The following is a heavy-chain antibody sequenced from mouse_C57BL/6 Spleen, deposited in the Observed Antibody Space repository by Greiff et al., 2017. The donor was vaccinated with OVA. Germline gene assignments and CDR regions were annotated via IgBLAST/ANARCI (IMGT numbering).Heavy chain of an antibody. CDR2: INPGRGGT. CDR1: GYAFTNYL. CDR3: ARSLDFDY. J-gene: IGHJ2*01. Sequence: QVQLQQSGAELVRPGTSVKVSCKASGYAFTNYLIEWVKQRPGPGLEWIGVINPGRGGTNYNEKFKGKATLTADKSSSTAYMQLSSLTSEDSAVYFCARSLDFDYWGQGTTLTVSS. V-gene: IGHV1-54*01.